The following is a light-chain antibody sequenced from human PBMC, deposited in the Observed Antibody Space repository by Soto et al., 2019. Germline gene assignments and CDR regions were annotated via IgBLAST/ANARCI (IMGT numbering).Light chain of an antibody. CDR2: DAS. Sequence: EIVLTQSPGTLSLSPGERATLYCRASQSVSYYLAWYQQKPGQAPRLLIYDASNRATGIPARFSGSGSGTDFTLTISSLEPEDFAVYYCQQRSNWPWTFGQGTKVDIK. CDR1: QSVSYY. J-gene: IGKJ1*01. CDR3: QQRSNWPWT. V-gene: IGKV3-11*01.